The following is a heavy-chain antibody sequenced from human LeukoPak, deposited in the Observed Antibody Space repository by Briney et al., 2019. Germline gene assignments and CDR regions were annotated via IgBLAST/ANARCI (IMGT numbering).Heavy chain of an antibody. D-gene: IGHD3-16*02. J-gene: IGHJ4*02. V-gene: IGHV4-59*01. CDR2: IYYSGST. Sequence: SETLSLTCTVSGGSISSYYWSWIRQPPGKGLEWIGYIYYSGSTNYNPSLKSRVTISVDTSKNQFSLKLSSVTAADTAVYYCASAVYDYVWGSYRPYYFDYWGQGTLVTVSS. CDR3: ASAVYDYVWGSYRPYYFDY. CDR1: GGSISSYY.